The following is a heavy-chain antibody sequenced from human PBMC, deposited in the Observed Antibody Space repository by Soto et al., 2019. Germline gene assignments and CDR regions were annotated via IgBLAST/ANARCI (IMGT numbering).Heavy chain of an antibody. CDR1: GTYA. CDR3: SRGIKGGLDA. V-gene: IGHV3-30*04. D-gene: IGHD2-21*01. Sequence: GGSLRLSCAASGTYAMSWVRQAPGKGLAWLASISYDGRNKYYADSVKGRFTISRDNSKNTLSLQINSLGAEDTAVYYCSRGIKGGLDAWGPGTLVTVS. CDR2: ISYDGRNK. J-gene: IGHJ5*02.